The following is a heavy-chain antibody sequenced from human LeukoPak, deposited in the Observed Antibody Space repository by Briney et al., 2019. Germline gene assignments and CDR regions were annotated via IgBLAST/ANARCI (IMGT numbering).Heavy chain of an antibody. D-gene: IGHD3-10*01. CDR1: GFTFSNAW. CDR3: TTPYANYGSGSYYATEYYYYYGMDV. Sequence: PGGSLRLSCAASGFTFSNAWMSWVRQAPGKGLEWVGRIKSKTDGGTTDYAAPVKGRFTISRDDSKNTLYLQMNSLKTEDTAVYYCTTPYANYGSGSYYATEYYYYYGMDVWGQGTTVTVSS. CDR2: IKSKTDGGTT. V-gene: IGHV3-15*01. J-gene: IGHJ6*02.